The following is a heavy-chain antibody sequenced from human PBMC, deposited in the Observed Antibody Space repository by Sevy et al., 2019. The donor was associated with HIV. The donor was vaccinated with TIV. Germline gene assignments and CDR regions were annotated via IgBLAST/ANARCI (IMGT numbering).Heavy chain of an antibody. J-gene: IGHJ4*02. V-gene: IGHV3-21*01. CDR2: ISSGSSYI. D-gene: IGHD3-10*01. CDR3: ARNSDYYASGPPDS. Sequence: GGYLRLSCAASGFTFSYYNMNWVRQAPGKGLEWVSSISSGSSYIFYVDSVKGRFTISRDNAKDSLFLQMNSLRAEDTAVYYCARNSDYYASGPPDSWGRGTLVTVSS. CDR1: GFTFSYYN.